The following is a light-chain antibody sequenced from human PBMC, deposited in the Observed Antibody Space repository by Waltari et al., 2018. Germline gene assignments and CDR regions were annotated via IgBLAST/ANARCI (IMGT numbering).Light chain of an antibody. Sequence: DVVMTQSPLSLPVTLGQPASISCRSSQSLVHSDGNTYLNWFQQRPGQSPRRLIYKVSNRDSGVPDRLSGSGSCTDFTLKISRVEAEDVGIYYCMQGTHWPPITFGQGTRLEIK. J-gene: IGKJ5*01. CDR2: KVS. CDR3: MQGTHWPPIT. V-gene: IGKV2-30*02. CDR1: QSLVHSDGNTY.